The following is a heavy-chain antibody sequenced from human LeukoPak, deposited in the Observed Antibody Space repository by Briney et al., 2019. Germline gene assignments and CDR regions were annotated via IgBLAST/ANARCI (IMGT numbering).Heavy chain of an antibody. CDR2: IYGSGST. CDR1: GGSISSYY. Sequence: SETLSLTCSVSGGSISSYYWSWIRQPPGKGLEWIGHIYGSGSTNYNPSLKSRVTLSVDTSKNQFSLKLSSVTAADTAVYYCAGEGTSGTHLNWFDPWGQGTLVTVSS. D-gene: IGHD1-1*01. J-gene: IGHJ5*02. CDR3: AGEGTSGTHLNWFDP. V-gene: IGHV4-59*01.